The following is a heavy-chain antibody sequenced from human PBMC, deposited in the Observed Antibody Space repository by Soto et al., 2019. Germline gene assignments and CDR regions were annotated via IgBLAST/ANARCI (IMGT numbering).Heavy chain of an antibody. J-gene: IGHJ4*02. D-gene: IGHD4-17*01. V-gene: IGHV4-31*03. CDR1: GGSINSASYH. CDR2: IFYTGST. CDR3: ARLDYGDSAFDS. Sequence: QVQLQESGPGLVQPSETLSLTCSVCGGSINSASYHWSWLRQHPGKGLEFIGYIFYTGSTYYNPSLETRVTISVDTSKNHVSLRLNAVTAADTAVYYCARLDYGDSAFDSWGRGTLVTVSS.